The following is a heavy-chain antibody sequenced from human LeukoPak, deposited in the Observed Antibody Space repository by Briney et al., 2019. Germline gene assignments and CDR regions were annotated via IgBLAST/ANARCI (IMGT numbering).Heavy chain of an antibody. V-gene: IGHV3-7*01. CDR3: ATNYGGNLFDY. J-gene: IGHJ4*02. D-gene: IGHD4-23*01. CDR1: GFTFNTYW. Sequence: PGGSLRHSCAASGFTFNTYWMSWVRQAPGKGLEWVANIKQDGSEKYYVDSVKGRFTVSRDNAKNSLYLQMNSLRAEDTAVYYCATNYGGNLFDYWGQGTLVTVSS. CDR2: IKQDGSEK.